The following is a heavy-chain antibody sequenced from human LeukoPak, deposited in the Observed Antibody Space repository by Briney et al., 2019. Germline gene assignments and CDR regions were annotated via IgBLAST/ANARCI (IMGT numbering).Heavy chain of an antibody. CDR2: IYYSGST. Sequence: SETLPLTCTVSGGSISSYYWSWIRQPPGKGLEWIGNIYYSGSTNYNPSLKSRVTISADTSKNQFSLKLRSVTAADTAVYYCARTHYDSSGYSDDWGQGTLVTVSS. J-gene: IGHJ4*02. CDR3: ARTHYDSSGYSDD. CDR1: GGSISSYY. V-gene: IGHV4-59*12. D-gene: IGHD3-22*01.